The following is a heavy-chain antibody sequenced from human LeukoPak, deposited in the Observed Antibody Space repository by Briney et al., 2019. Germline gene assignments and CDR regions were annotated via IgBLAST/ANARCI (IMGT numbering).Heavy chain of an antibody. V-gene: IGHV3-7*03. CDR3: ARVSQIYGSGSYYYFDY. D-gene: IGHD3-10*01. CDR1: GFTFSSYW. CDR2: IKQDGSEK. J-gene: IGHJ4*02. Sequence: GGSLRLFCAASGFTFSSYWMSWVRQATGKGLEWVANIKQDGSEKYYVDSVKGRFTISRDNAKNSLYLQMNSLRAEDTAVYYRARVSQIYGSGSYYYFDYWGQGTLVTVSS.